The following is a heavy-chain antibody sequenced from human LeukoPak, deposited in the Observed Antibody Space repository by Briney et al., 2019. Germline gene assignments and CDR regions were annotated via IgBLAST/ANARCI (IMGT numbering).Heavy chain of an antibody. D-gene: IGHD3-10*01. J-gene: IGHJ6*03. CDR3: ARVRGVIYYYYYMDV. CDR1: GFTLSSYG. Sequence: PGGSLRLSCAASGFTLSSYGMHWVRQAPGKGLEWVAFIRYDGSNKYYADSVKGRFTISRDNSKNTLYLQMNSLRAEDTAVYYCARVRGVIYYYYYMDVWGKGTTVTVSS. CDR2: IRYDGSNK. V-gene: IGHV3-30*02.